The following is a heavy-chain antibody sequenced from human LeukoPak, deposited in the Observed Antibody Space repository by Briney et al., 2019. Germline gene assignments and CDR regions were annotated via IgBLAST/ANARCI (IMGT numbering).Heavy chain of an antibody. CDR1: GYTFTGYY. J-gene: IGHJ4*02. Sequence: ASVKVSCKASGYTFTGYYMHWVRQAPGQGLEWMGRINPNSGGTNYAQKFQGRVTMTRDTSISTAYMELSRLRSDDTAAYYCARGRRTAGGYYFDYWGQGTLVTVSS. CDR3: ARGRRTAGGYYFDY. CDR2: INPNSGGT. V-gene: IGHV1-2*06. D-gene: IGHD5-18*01.